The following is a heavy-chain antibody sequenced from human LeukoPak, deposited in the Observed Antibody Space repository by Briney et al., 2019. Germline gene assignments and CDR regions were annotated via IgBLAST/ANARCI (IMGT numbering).Heavy chain of an antibody. J-gene: IGHJ4*02. CDR2: ISGSGGRT. Sequence: GGSLRLSCAASGFTISNYAMTWVRQAPGKGLEWVSTISGSGGRTDFANSVKGRFSISRDNSMNTVHLQMSTLRVEDTAIYYCAKAVQSWGGLDHWGQGALVTVSS. CDR3: AKAVQSWGGLDH. D-gene: IGHD7-27*01. V-gene: IGHV3-23*01. CDR1: GFTISNYA.